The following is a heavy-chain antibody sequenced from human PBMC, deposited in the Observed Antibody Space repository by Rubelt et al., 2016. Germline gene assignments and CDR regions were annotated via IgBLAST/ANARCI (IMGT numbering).Heavy chain of an antibody. Sequence: SLRLSCGASGFTFSNAWMSWVRQAPGKGLEWVGRIKSKTDGGTTDYAAPVKGRFTISRDDSKNTLYLQMNSLKTEDTAVYYCTTDRYYYDSSGFPWFDPWGQGTLVTVSS. D-gene: IGHD3-22*01. V-gene: IGHV3-15*01. CDR2: IKSKTDGGTT. CDR1: GFTFSNAW. CDR3: TTDRYYYDSSGFPWFDP. J-gene: IGHJ5*02.